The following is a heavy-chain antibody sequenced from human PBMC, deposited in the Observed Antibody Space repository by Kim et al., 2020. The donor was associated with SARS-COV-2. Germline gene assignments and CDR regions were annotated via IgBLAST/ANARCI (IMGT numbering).Heavy chain of an antibody. CDR3: ARAGYIGNFDAFDI. CDR2: ISAYDGNR. V-gene: IGHV1-18*04. J-gene: IGHJ3*02. Sequence: ASVKVSCKASGYSFRNFGISWVRQAPGQGLEWMGWISAYDGNRNYSQKLQGRVALTTDTSTSAAYMELRSLRSDDTAVYYCARAGYIGNFDAFDIWGQGTMVTVSA. CDR1: GYSFRNFG. D-gene: IGHD1-26*01.